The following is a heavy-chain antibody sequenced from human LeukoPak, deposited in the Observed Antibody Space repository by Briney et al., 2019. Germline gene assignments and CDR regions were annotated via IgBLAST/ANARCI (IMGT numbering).Heavy chain of an antibody. D-gene: IGHD3-10*01. CDR1: GFSLSTSGVG. CDR2: IYWNDEK. V-gene: IGHV2-5*01. J-gene: IGHJ3*01. CDR3: AHRHQYYSGLQAFDV. Sequence: SGPTLVNPTQTLTLTCTFSGFSLSTSGVGLGWLRQPPGKALEWLTIIYWNDEKRYSSSLKSRLTITKDTSKNQVVLTMTNMDPVDRATYYCAHRHQYYSGLQAFDVWGQGTMVTASS.